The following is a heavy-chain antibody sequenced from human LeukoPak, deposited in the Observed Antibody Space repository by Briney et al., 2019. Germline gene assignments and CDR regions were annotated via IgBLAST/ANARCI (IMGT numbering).Heavy chain of an antibody. V-gene: IGHV1-69*13. Sequence: GASVKVSCKASGGTFSSYAISWVRQAPGQGLEWMGGIIPILGTANYAQKFQGRVTITADESTSTAYMELSSLRSEDTAVYYCARGARQQWLVEHYNWFDPWGQGTLVTVSS. CDR1: GGTFSSYA. D-gene: IGHD6-19*01. J-gene: IGHJ5*02. CDR2: IIPILGTA. CDR3: ARGARQQWLVEHYNWFDP.